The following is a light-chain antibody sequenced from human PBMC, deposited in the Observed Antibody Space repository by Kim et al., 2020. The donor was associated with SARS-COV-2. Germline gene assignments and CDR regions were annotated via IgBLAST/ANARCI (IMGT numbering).Light chain of an antibody. CDR2: AVS. Sequence: GQSVTISCTGTSSDVGGFDRVSWYQQPPGTAPKLMIYAVSSRPSGVPDRFSGSKSGNTASLTISGLQAEDEADYYCSSYTDSSTYVFGTGTKVTVL. CDR3: SSYTDSSTYV. V-gene: IGLV2-18*02. J-gene: IGLJ1*01. CDR1: SSDVGGFDR.